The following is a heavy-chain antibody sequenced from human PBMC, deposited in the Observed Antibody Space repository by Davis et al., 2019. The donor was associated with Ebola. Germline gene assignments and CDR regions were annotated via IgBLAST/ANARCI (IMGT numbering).Heavy chain of an antibody. Sequence: SVKVSCKASGGSFRNYVVTWVRQAPGQGLEWMGRLIPLLAKANYAQKFQGRVTMTRDTSISTAYMELSRLRSDDTAVYYCARETFFSGSYHFDYWGQGTLVTVSS. V-gene: IGHV1-69*04. CDR1: GGSFRNYV. D-gene: IGHD1-26*01. CDR3: ARETFFSGSYHFDY. J-gene: IGHJ4*02. CDR2: LIPLLAKA.